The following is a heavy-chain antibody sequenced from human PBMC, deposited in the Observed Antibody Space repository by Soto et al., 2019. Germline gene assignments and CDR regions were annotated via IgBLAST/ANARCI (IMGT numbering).Heavy chain of an antibody. J-gene: IGHJ3*02. V-gene: IGHV1-69*02. CDR2: IIPIRGIA. Sequence: QVQLVQSGAEVKKPGSSVKVSCKASVGTFSSYTISWVRQAPGQGLEWMGRIIPIRGIANYAQKFQGIVTNPEDKSSSIDYMELRSLRYEHTDWYYWARRDPCNSGWSDAFDILGQGTMVTVSS. D-gene: IGHD6-19*01. CDR3: ARRDPCNSGWSDAFDI. CDR1: VGTFSSYT.